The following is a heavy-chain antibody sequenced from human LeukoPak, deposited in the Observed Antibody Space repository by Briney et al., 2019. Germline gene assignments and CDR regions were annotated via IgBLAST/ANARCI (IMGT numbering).Heavy chain of an antibody. CDR1: GFTFTTYY. J-gene: IGHJ4*02. V-gene: IGHV3-7*01. CDR2: INQDGGTK. D-gene: IGHD1/OR15-1a*01. Sequence: GGSLRLSCAASGFTFTTYYMSWVRQAPGKGLEWVANINQDGGTKYYVDSVKGRFTISRDNAINSVFLQMNSLRAEDTTVYYCARENWTNDFWGQGTLVTVSS. CDR3: ARENWTNDF.